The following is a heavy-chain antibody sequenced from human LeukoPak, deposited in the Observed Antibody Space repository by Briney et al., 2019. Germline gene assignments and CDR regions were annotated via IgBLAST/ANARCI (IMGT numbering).Heavy chain of an antibody. CDR2: ISNSDTTT. D-gene: IGHD3-10*01. V-gene: IGHV3-48*03. CDR1: EFTFSSYE. J-gene: IGHJ4*02. Sequence: GGSLRLSCAASEFTFSSYEMNWVRQAPGKGLEWVSYISNSDTTTYYADSVKGRFTISRDNAKSSLYLQMNSLRAEDTAVYYCARKGEWDMVRGALDYWGQGTLVTVSS. CDR3: ARKGEWDMVRGALDY.